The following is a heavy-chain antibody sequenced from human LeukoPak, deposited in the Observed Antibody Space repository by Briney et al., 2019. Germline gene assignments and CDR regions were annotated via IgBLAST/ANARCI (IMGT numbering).Heavy chain of an antibody. Sequence: SETLSLTCTVSGGSIRSSYYYWGWIRQPPGKGLEWIGSIYDSGSTYYNPSLKSRVTISVDTSKNQFSLKLNSVTAADTAVYYCARRYYDFWSGYYSSPYYFDYWGQGTLVTVSS. CDR1: GGSIRSSYYY. CDR2: IYDSGST. CDR3: ARRYYDFWSGYYSSPYYFDY. J-gene: IGHJ4*02. D-gene: IGHD3-3*01. V-gene: IGHV4-39*01.